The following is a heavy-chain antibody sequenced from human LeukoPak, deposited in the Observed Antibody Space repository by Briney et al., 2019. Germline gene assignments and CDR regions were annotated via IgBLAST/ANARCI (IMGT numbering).Heavy chain of an antibody. Sequence: PGGSLRLSCAASGFTFSSYYMSWVRQAPGKGLEWVSIFYIGGSTYYADSVKGRFTISRDNSKNTLYLQMKSLRAEDTAVYFCARSRDGYNFDDWGQGTLVTVSS. V-gene: IGHV3-53*01. D-gene: IGHD5-24*01. J-gene: IGHJ5*02. CDR3: ARSRDGYNFDD. CDR2: FYIGGST. CDR1: GFTFSSYY.